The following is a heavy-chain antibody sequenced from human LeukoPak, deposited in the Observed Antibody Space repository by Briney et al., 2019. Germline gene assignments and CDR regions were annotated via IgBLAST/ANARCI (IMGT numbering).Heavy chain of an antibody. D-gene: IGHD3-22*01. CDR1: GFAFSTYA. CDR3: ARRGYYDTSGYLFDY. Sequence: GASLRLSCAASGFAFSTYALSWVRQAPGKGLEWVSYISSSGSTIYYADSVKGRFTISRDNAKNSLFLQMNSLRAEDTAVYYCARRGYYDTSGYLFDYWGQGTLVTVSS. V-gene: IGHV3-48*03. CDR2: ISSSGSTI. J-gene: IGHJ4*02.